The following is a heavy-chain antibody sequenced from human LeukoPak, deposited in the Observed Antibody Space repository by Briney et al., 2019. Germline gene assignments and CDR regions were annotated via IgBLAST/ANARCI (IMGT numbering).Heavy chain of an antibody. CDR3: ARAGPREVYFDY. V-gene: IGHV3-30*03. CDR1: GFTFSSYG. J-gene: IGHJ4*02. CDR2: ISYDGSNK. D-gene: IGHD1-26*01. Sequence: GGSLRLSCAASGFTFSSYGMHWVRQAPGKGLEWVAVISYDGSNKYYADSVKGRFTISRDNSKNSLYLQMNSLRAEDTVVYYCARAGPREVYFDYWGQGTLVTVSS.